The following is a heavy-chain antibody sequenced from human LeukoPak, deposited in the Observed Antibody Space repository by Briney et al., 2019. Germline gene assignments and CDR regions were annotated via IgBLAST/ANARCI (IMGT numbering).Heavy chain of an antibody. D-gene: IGHD3-22*01. Sequence: GGSLRLSCAASGFTVSSNYMSWVRQAPGKGLEWVSVIYSGGSTYYAGSVKGRFTISRDNSKNTLYLQMNSLRAEDTAVYYCARGPRNHYYDSSGLLDYWGQGTLVTVSS. V-gene: IGHV3-53*01. CDR1: GFTVSSNY. J-gene: IGHJ4*02. CDR3: ARGPRNHYYDSSGLLDY. CDR2: IYSGGST.